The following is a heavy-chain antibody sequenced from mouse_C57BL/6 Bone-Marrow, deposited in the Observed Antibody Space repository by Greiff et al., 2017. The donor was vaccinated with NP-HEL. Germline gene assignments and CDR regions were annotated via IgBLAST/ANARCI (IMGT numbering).Heavy chain of an antibody. Sequence: QVQLQQPGAEPVKPGASVKMSCQASGYTFTSYWITWVKPRPGQGLEWDGDISPGSGSTNYTEKFKSKATLTVDTSSSTAYMQLSSLTSQDSAVYYCPRPSSSGWVDRGQCTTLRVSS. CDR2: ISPGSGST. CDR1: GYTFTSYW. CDR3: PRPSSSGWVD. V-gene: IGHV1-55*01. D-gene: IGHD3-2*02. J-gene: IGHJ2*01.